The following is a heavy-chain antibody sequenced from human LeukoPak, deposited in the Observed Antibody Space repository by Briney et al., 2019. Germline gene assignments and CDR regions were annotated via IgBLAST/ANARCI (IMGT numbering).Heavy chain of an antibody. V-gene: IGHV4-34*01. CDR3: ARVSPDDGHLVWSVYLINV. J-gene: IGHJ6*02. CDR2: VNHSGST. Sequence: SQTLSLTCAVSGGSFSGYYWSWIRQPPGQGLEWIGEVNHSGSTNYNPSLKSRVTISVDTSKNQFSLRPSSVTAADTAVYYCARVSPDDGHLVWSVYLINVWGQATTVTVSS. D-gene: IGHD3-9*01. CDR1: GGSFSGYY.